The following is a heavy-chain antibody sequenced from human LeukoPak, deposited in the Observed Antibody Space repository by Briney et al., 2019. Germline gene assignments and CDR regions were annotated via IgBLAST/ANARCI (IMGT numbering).Heavy chain of an antibody. Sequence: PGGSLRLSCAASGFTFDDYAMHWVRQAPGKGLEWVANIKQDGSEKYYVDSVKGRFTISRDNAKNSLYLQMNSLRAEDTAVYYCARRGVLWFGELFYYGMDVWGQGTTVTVSS. V-gene: IGHV3-7*03. CDR1: GFTFDDYA. CDR2: IKQDGSEK. D-gene: IGHD3-10*01. J-gene: IGHJ6*02. CDR3: ARRGVLWFGELFYYGMDV.